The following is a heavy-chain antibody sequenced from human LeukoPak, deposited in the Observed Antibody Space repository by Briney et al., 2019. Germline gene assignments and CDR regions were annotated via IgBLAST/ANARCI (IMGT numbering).Heavy chain of an antibody. Sequence: PGGSLRLSCAASGFTFSSYGMHWVRQAPGKGLEWVVFIRYDGSNKYYADSVKGRFTISRDNSKNTLYLQMNSLRAEDTAVYYCAKEDLGHYDILTGSPLGWGQGTMVTVSS. CDR2: IRYDGSNK. V-gene: IGHV3-30*02. CDR1: GFTFSSYG. J-gene: IGHJ3*01. CDR3: AKEDLGHYDILTGSPLG. D-gene: IGHD3-9*01.